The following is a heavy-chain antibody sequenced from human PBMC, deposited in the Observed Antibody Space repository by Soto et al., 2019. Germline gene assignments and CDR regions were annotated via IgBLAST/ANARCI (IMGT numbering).Heavy chain of an antibody. CDR1: GYTFTSYG. J-gene: IGHJ4*02. CDR2: ISAYNGNT. Sequence: ASVKVSCKASGYTFTSYGISWVRQAPGQGLEWMGWISAYNGNTNYAQKLQGRVTMTTDTSTSTAYMELRSLRSDDTAVYYCARSEDIDRAFGELLINYFDYWGQGTLVTVSS. CDR3: ARSEDIDRAFGELLINYFDY. D-gene: IGHD3-10*01. V-gene: IGHV1-18*01.